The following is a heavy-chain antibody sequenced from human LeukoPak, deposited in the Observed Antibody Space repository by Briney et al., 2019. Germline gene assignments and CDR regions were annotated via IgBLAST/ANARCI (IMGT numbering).Heavy chain of an antibody. CDR2: ISAYNGNT. V-gene: IGHV1-18*01. CDR1: GYTFTSYG. Sequence: ASVKVSCKASGYTFTSYGISWVRQAPGQGLEWMGWISAYNGNTNYAQELQGRVTMTTDTSTSTAYMELRSLRSDDTAVYYCARDPSPTYDFWSGRYYYGMDVWGQGTTVTVSS. CDR3: ARDPSPTYDFWSGRYYYGMDV. J-gene: IGHJ6*02. D-gene: IGHD3-3*01.